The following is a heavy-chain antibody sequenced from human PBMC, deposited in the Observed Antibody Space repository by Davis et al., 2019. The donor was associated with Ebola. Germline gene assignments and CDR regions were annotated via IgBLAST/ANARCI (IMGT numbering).Heavy chain of an antibody. V-gene: IGHV4-59*08. CDR3: ARHPAYYYDSSGYYHQGHFDY. Sequence: GSLRLSCTVSGGSINNYYWSWVRQPPGKGLEWIGHIYSSGSTKYNPSLKSRVTISVDTSRNQFSLKVRSVTAADTAVYYCARHPAYYYDSSGYYHQGHFDYWGQGTLVTVSS. D-gene: IGHD3-22*01. J-gene: IGHJ4*02. CDR2: IYSSGST. CDR1: GGSINNYY.